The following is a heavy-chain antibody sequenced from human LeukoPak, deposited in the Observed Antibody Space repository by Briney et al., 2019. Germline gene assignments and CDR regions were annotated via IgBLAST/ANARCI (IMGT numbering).Heavy chain of an antibody. J-gene: IGHJ2*01. CDR3: ARAGDYYGSGSHISKMSL. CDR1: GGSMSSYY. CDR2: VYYSGCT. Sequence: WETLSLTCTVSGGSMSSYYWSWLRQPPGRGLEWVGYVYYSGCTNYNPSFKSRITISVDTPTIPFALKLSSVTVADTAVYYCARAGDYYGSGSHISKMSLWGRGPLVTVSS. D-gene: IGHD3-10*01. V-gene: IGHV4-59*12.